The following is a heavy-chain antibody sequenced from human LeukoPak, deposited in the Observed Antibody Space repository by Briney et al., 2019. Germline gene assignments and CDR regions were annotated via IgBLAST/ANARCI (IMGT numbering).Heavy chain of an antibody. CDR2: SSTYNSDT. D-gene: IGHD1-1*01. Sequence: ASVKVSGKASGYTFTSYGISWVRQAPGQGLEWMGWSSTYNSDTKYAQSLQGRVTMTTDTSTNTAYMELRDLRSDDTAVYYCARESNWAYYFDYWGQGTLV. V-gene: IGHV1-18*01. J-gene: IGHJ4*02. CDR1: GYTFTSYG. CDR3: ARESNWAYYFDY.